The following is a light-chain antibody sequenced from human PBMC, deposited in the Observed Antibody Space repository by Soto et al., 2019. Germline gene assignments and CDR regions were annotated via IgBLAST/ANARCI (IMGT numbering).Light chain of an antibody. J-gene: IGKJ1*01. CDR3: QEYSNLWT. Sequence: DIQMTQFPSTLAASVGDSVTITCRASQSIRSWLAWYQQKPGKAPRLLIYKASTLESGVPSRFSRSVSGTEFTLNSSSLQPDDFANYYCQEYSNLWTFGHGTKVEI. CDR2: KAS. CDR1: QSIRSW. V-gene: IGKV1-5*03.